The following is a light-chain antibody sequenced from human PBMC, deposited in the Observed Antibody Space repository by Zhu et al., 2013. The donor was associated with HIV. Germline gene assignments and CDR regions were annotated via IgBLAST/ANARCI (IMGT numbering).Light chain of an antibody. CDR2: EAS. CDR3: QQYDSYPWT. Sequence: DIQMTQSPSTLSASVGDRVIITCRASQSISRWLAWFQQKPGKAPKLLIYEASTLESGVSSNFSGSGSGTEVHSHHQRPSADDFATYYCQQYDSYPWTFGLGTQVGSQT. V-gene: IGKV1-5*03. J-gene: IGKJ1*01. CDR1: QSISRW.